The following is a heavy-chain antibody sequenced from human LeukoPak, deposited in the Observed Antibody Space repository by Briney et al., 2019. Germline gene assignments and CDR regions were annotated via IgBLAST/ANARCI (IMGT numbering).Heavy chain of an antibody. CDR1: GYTFTSYG. CDR3: ARVSSLHYYGSGSYYSGAFDI. D-gene: IGHD3-10*01. CDR2: ISAYNGNT. V-gene: IGHV1-18*01. J-gene: IGHJ3*02. Sequence: GASVKVSCKASGYTFTSYGISWVRQAPGQGLEWMGWISAYNGNTNYAQKLQGRVTMTTDTSTSTAYMELRSLRSDDTAVYYCARVSSLHYYGSGSYYSGAFDIWGQGTMVTVSS.